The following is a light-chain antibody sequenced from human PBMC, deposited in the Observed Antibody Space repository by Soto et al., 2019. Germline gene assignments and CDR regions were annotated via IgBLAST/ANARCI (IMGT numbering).Light chain of an antibody. J-gene: IGLJ1*01. Sequence: QSVLTQRASVSGSPGQSIAISCPGSSSDVGAYNYVSWYQQHPGKAPKLMIYDVSNRPSGISNRFSGSKSGNTASLTISGLQAEDEADYYCSTYTSSSTPLYVFGTGTKATVL. CDR2: DVS. CDR3: STYTSSSTPLYV. V-gene: IGLV2-14*01. CDR1: SSDVGAYNY.